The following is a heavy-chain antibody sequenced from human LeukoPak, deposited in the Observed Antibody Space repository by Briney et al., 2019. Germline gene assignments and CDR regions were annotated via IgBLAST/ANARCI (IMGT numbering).Heavy chain of an antibody. CDR2: IIPVFGTA. CDR3: ARVMGGSYYFDY. CDR1: GGTFSSYA. J-gene: IGHJ4*02. Sequence: SVKVSCKASGGTFSSYAISWVRQAPGQGLEWMGGIIPVFGTANYAQKFQGRVTITADESTSTAYMELSSLRSEDTAVYYCARVMGGSYYFDYWGQGTLVTVSS. V-gene: IGHV1-69*13. D-gene: IGHD1-26*01.